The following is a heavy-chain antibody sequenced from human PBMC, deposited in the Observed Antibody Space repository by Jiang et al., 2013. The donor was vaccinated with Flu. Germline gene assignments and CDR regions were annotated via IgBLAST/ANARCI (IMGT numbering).Heavy chain of an antibody. J-gene: IGHJ4*02. D-gene: IGHD6-19*01. Sequence: GASVKVSCKASGYTFTNYAVNWVRQAPGQGLEWMGWIDTDTGIPTYAQGFTGRFVFSSDTSVSTAYLQISSLKAEDTAVYYCARGKTAVAGSGFGVYFDYWGQGTLVTVSS. CDR1: GYTFTNYA. CDR3: ARGKTAVAGSGFGVYFDY. V-gene: IGHV7-4-1*02. CDR2: IDTDTGIP.